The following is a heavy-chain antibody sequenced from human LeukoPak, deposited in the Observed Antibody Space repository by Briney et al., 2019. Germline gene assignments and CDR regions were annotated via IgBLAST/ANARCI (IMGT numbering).Heavy chain of an antibody. CDR1: GFTFSSYA. Sequence: GGSLRLSCAASGFTFSSYAMSWVRQAPGKGLEWVSAISGSGGSTYYADSVEGRFTISRDNSKNTLYLQMNSLRAEDTAVYYCAKDMEIVGATIFDYWGQGTLVTVSS. D-gene: IGHD1-26*01. J-gene: IGHJ4*02. V-gene: IGHV3-23*01. CDR3: AKDMEIVGATIFDY. CDR2: ISGSGGST.